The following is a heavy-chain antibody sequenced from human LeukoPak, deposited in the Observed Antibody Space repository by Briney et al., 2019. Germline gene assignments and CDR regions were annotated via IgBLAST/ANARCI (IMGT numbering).Heavy chain of an antibody. J-gene: IGHJ5*02. V-gene: IGHV3-74*01. CDR3: VRESSGYAS. Sequence: GGSLRLSRAASGFIFSNYWMHWVRQHPGKEPVWVARVTGEGSSIYADSVKGRFTISRDNAKNRVSLQMNSLRVEDTGVYYCVRESSGYASWGQGTLVTVSS. CDR2: VTGEGSS. D-gene: IGHD3-22*01. CDR1: GFIFSNYW.